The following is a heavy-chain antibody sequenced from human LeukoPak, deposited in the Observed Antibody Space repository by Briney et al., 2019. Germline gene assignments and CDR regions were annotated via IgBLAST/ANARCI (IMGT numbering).Heavy chain of an antibody. CDR2: IYPGDSDT. CDR3: ARRRYYDSSGYSIFDY. D-gene: IGHD3-22*01. V-gene: IGHV5-51*01. CDR1: GYSFTSYW. Sequence: GESLQISCKGSGYSFTSYWIGWVRQLPGKGLEWMGIIYPGDSDTRYSPSFQGQVTISADKSISTAYLQWSSLKASDTAMYYCARRRYYDSSGYSIFDYWGQGTLVTVSS. J-gene: IGHJ4*02.